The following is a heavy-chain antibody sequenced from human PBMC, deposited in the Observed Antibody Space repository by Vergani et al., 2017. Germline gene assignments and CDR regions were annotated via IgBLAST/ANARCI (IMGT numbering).Heavy chain of an antibody. CDR2: IYHTGSA. D-gene: IGHD3-10*01. V-gene: IGHV4-38-2*01. J-gene: IGHJ5*02. CDR1: GYSITSGYY. CDR3: VRTVALWFGETKNGGWFDP. Sequence: QVQLLESGPGLLKPSETLSLTCSVSGYSITSGYYWGWIRQPPGRGLEWSGSIYHTGSAYYNPSLKSRVTVSVDTSMNQVSLKLNSVTVADTAVYYCVRTVALWFGETKNGGWFDPWGQGTLVTVTS.